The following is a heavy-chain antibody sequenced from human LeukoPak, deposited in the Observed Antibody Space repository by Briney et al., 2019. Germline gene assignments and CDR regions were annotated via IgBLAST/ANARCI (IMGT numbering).Heavy chain of an antibody. J-gene: IGHJ4*02. D-gene: IGHD6-19*01. V-gene: IGHV3-21*01. CDR1: GFTFGSYS. CDR2: ISTSISYI. CDR3: ARAIFSSGWYLVDY. Sequence: KSGGSLRLSCAASGFTFGSYSMNWVRQAPGKGLEWVSSISTSISYIYYADSVKGRFTISRDNAKNSLYLQMNSLRVEDTAVYYCARAIFSSGWYLVDYWGQGTLVTVSS.